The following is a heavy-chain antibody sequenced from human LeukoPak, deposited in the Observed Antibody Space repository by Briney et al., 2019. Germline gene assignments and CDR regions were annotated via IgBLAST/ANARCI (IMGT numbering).Heavy chain of an antibody. CDR2: INAGNGNT. CDR3: ARDLRVHSISYYYGSGPPVY. Sequence: ASVKVSCKASGYTFTSYAMHWVRQAPGQRLEWMGWINAGNGNTKYSQKFQGRVTITRDTSASTAYMELSSLRSEDTAVYYCARDLRVHSISYYYGSGPPVYWGQGTLVTASS. V-gene: IGHV1-3*01. J-gene: IGHJ4*02. CDR1: GYTFTSYA. D-gene: IGHD3-10*01.